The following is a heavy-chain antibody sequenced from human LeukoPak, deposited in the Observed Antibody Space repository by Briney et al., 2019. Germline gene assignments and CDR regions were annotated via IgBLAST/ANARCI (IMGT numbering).Heavy chain of an antibody. CDR3: ARLTAYNHDYSGRYGLDV. CDR1: GFTFSAYA. Sequence: GRSLRLSCAASGFTFSAYAMHWVRQAPGKGLEWVAVISYDGSNKYYADSVKGRFTISRDNAKDSLYLQMNSLRAEDTAVYYCARLTAYNHDYSGRYGLDVWGQGTTVTVSS. CDR2: ISYDGSNK. J-gene: IGHJ6*02. D-gene: IGHD3-22*01. V-gene: IGHV3-30*07.